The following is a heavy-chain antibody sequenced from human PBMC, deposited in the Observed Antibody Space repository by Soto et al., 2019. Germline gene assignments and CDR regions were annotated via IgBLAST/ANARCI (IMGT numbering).Heavy chain of an antibody. V-gene: IGHV4-39*01. Sequence: QLQLLESGPGLVKPSETLSLTCTVSGDSIISYSSYWAWIRQTPGKGLEWLGSICYSGSTNYNSCVQRRVTIAAVTPRRQSSLTLASLRSADTALYYCARNPLIAFDLWGPGTLLTVS. J-gene: IGHJ4*02. CDR3: ARNPLIAFDL. CDR1: GDSIISYSSY. CDR2: ICYSGST.